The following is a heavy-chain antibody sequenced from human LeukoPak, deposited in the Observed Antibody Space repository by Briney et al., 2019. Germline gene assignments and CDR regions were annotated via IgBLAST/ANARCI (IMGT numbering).Heavy chain of an antibody. CDR2: IHAGGTT. CDR1: GFIVSNSY. CDR3: ARMSRSSWMFDF. J-gene: IGHJ5*01. D-gene: IGHD6-13*01. V-gene: IGHV3-66*01. Sequence: GGSLRLSCVASGFIVSNSYMSWVRQAPGKGLEWVSIIHAGGTTYYVDSVEGRFTVSRDNSQNTLYLQMNSVRAADTGLYFCARMSRSSWMFDFWGQGSLVTVSS.